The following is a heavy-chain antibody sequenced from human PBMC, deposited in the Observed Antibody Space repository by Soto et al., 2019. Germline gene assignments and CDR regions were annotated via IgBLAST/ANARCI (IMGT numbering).Heavy chain of an antibody. CDR1: GGSISSSSYY. V-gene: IGHV4-39*01. CDR2: IYYSGST. CDR3: ARERTYYDILTGYYQFYYFDY. J-gene: IGHJ4*02. D-gene: IGHD3-9*01. Sequence: QLQLQESGPGLVKPSETLSLTCTVSGGSISSSSYYWGWIRQPPGKGLEWIGSIYYSGSTYYNPSPYSRVTISVYTSKYQFSLKMISVTAADTAVYSCARERTYYDILTGYYQFYYFDYWGQGTLVTVSS.